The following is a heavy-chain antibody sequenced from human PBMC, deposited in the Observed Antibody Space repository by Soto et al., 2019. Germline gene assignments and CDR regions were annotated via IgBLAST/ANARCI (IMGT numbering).Heavy chain of an antibody. Sequence: SVKVSCKASGGTFTSYAISWVRQAPGQGLEWMGGIIPIFGTANYAQKFQGRVTITADESTSTAYMELSSLRSEDTAVYYCTTYYFDGSGYFQYYFDYWPQGTLVTV. CDR2: IIPIFGTA. D-gene: IGHD3-22*01. CDR3: TTYYFDGSGYFQYYFDY. V-gene: IGHV1-69*13. CDR1: GGTFTSYA. J-gene: IGHJ4*02.